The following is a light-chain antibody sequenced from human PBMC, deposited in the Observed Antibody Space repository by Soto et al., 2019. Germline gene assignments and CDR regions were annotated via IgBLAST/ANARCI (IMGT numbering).Light chain of an antibody. CDR2: DAS. Sequence: EIVLTQSPATLSLSPGERATLSCRASQSVGSYFAWYHQKPGQAPRLLIYDASNRATGIPARFSGSGSGTDFTLTISSLEPDDFAVYYCQQRGNWPVTFGQGTRVDIK. V-gene: IGKV3-11*01. J-gene: IGKJ1*01. CDR1: QSVGSY. CDR3: QQRGNWPVT.